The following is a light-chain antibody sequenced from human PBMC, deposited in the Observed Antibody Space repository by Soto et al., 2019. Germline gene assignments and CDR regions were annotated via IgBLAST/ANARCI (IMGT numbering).Light chain of an antibody. V-gene: IGLV2-11*01. J-gene: IGLJ1*01. Sequence: QSALTQPPSVSGSPGQSVTISCTGTSSDVGDYDYVSWYLQHPGTAPKLLISDVSRRHSGVPDRFSGSKSGNTASLTISGLQVDDEGDYYCCSYAGTSTYVFGTGNKVTVL. CDR1: SSDVGDYDY. CDR3: CSYAGTSTYV. CDR2: DVS.